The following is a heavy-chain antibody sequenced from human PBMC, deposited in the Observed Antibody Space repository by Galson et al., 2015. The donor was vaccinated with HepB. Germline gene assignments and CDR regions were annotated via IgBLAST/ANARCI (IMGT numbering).Heavy chain of an antibody. J-gene: IGHJ5*02. Sequence: SLRLSCAASGFTFSSYAMHWVRQAPGKGLEWVAVISYDGSNKYYADSVKGRFTISRDNSKNTLYLQMNSLRAEDTAVYYCARGYYGSGSYYNWMHWFDPWGQGTLVTVSS. CDR2: ISYDGSNK. D-gene: IGHD3-10*01. V-gene: IGHV3-30-3*01. CDR1: GFTFSSYA. CDR3: ARGYYGSGSYYNWMHWFDP.